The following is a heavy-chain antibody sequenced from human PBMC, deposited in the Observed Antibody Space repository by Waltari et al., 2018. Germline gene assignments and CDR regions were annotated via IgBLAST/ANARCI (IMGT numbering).Heavy chain of an antibody. J-gene: IGHJ3*01. CDR1: GGTFSSYE. V-gene: IGHV1-69*14. D-gene: IGHD4-17*01. CDR3: ARDPKGTTVIYDAFDL. CDR2: MIPIFGTP. Sequence: QVHLVQSGAEVKKPGSSVRVSCKASGGTFSSYEFNWVRQAPGQGLEWMGGMIPIFGTPIDAQKFQGRVTITADTSTTTAYMELSSLRFEDTAVYYCARDPKGTTVIYDAFDLWGQGTMVSVSS.